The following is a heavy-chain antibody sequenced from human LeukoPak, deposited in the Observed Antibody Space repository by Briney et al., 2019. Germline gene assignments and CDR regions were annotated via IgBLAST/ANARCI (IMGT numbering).Heavy chain of an antibody. CDR2: IFYSGST. CDR1: GGSISSGDHY. Sequence: SQTLSLTCTVSGGSISSGDHYWSWIRQPPGKGLEWIGYIFYSGSTYYTPSLKSRVTISVDTSKNQFSLKLSSVTAADTAVYYCAREYSPPGGGSCCTLDYWGQGTLVTVSS. CDR3: AREYSPPGGGSCCTLDY. V-gene: IGHV4-30-4*01. J-gene: IGHJ4*02. D-gene: IGHD2-15*01.